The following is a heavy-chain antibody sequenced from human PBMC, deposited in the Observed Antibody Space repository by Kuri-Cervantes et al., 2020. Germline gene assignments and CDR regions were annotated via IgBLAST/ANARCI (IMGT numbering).Heavy chain of an antibody. D-gene: IGHD6-19*01. J-gene: IGHJ4*02. CDR2: IIPILGIA. CDR1: GGTFSSYV. CDR3: AREPNPPYSSGWCSGDGDY. V-gene: IGHV1-69*04. Sequence: SVKVSCKASGGTFSSYVINWVRQAPGQGLEWMGRIIPILGIANYAQKFQGRVTITADKSTSTAYMELSSLRSEDTAVYYCAREPNPPYSSGWCSGDGDYWGQGTLVTVSS.